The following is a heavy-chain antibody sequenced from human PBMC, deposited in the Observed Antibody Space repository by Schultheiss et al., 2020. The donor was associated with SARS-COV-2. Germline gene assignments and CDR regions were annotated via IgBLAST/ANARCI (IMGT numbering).Heavy chain of an antibody. CDR3: ARVPWDSGSYLPHTRWEFDY. CDR1: GFTFSSYG. Sequence: GSLRLSCAASGFTFSSYGMHWVRQAPGKGLEWIGRIYTSGSTNYNPSLKSRVTISVDTSKNQFSLKLSSVTAADTAVYYCARVPWDSGSYLPHTRWEFDYWGQGTLVTVSS. D-gene: IGHD1-26*01. J-gene: IGHJ4*02. CDR2: IYTSGST. V-gene: IGHV4-59*10.